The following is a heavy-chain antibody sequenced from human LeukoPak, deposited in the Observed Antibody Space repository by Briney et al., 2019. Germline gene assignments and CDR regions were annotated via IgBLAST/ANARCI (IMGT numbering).Heavy chain of an antibody. CDR3: ATGKIYCSTTSCSDDS. CDR2: FHPEDGET. Sequence: ASVKVSCKVSGYTLTELSMHWLRQAPGKGLEWMGGFHPEDGETVYAQKFQGRVTMTEDTSTDTAYMELSSLRSEDTAVYYCATGKIYCSTTSCSDDSWGQGTLVTVSS. CDR1: GYTLTELS. V-gene: IGHV1-24*01. J-gene: IGHJ4*02. D-gene: IGHD2-2*01.